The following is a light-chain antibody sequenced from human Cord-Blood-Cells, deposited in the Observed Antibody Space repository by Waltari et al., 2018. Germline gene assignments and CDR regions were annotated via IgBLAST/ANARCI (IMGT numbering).Light chain of an antibody. CDR3: QQYGSSPPT. CDR1: QSVSSSY. J-gene: IGKJ1*01. V-gene: IGKV3-20*01. Sequence: EIVLTQSPGTLSLSPGERATLSCRASQSVSSSYLAWYQQKPGQAPRLLIYGASSRATGIPDRFSSSGSGTDFTLTISRLEPEDFAVYYCQQYGSSPPTFSQGTKVEIK. CDR2: GAS.